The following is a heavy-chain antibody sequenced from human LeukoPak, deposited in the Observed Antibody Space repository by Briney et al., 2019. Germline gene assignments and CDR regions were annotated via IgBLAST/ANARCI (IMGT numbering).Heavy chain of an antibody. J-gene: IGHJ4*02. CDR3: ARVDYGGNPLHDY. CDR2: IIPILGIA. D-gene: IGHD4-23*01. CDR1: GGTFSSYA. Sequence: VASVKVSCKASGGTFSSYAISWVRQAPGQGLEWMGRIIPILGIANYAQKFQGRVTITADKSTSTAYMELSSLRSDDTAVYYCARVDYGGNPLHDYWGQGTLVTVSS. V-gene: IGHV1-69*04.